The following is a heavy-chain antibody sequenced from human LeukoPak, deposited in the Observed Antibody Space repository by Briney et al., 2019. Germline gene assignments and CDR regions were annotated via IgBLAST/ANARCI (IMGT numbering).Heavy chain of an antibody. V-gene: IGHV1-69*13. J-gene: IGHJ4*02. CDR1: GGTFSSYA. D-gene: IGHD5-24*01. Sequence: SVKVSCKASGGTFSSYAISWVRQAPGQGLEWMGGIIPIFGTANYAQKFQGRVTITADESTSTAYMELSGLRSEDTAVYYCARGRLGRDGSYDYWGQGTLVTVSS. CDR3: ARGRLGRDGSYDY. CDR2: IIPIFGTA.